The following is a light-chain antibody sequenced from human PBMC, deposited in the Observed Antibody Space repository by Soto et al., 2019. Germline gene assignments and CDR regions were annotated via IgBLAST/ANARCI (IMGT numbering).Light chain of an antibody. V-gene: IGKV1-39*01. Sequence: DIQMTQAPSSLSASVGDRVTITCRASESINRHLNWYQQQPGRVPKLLIYAASSLQYGVPSRFSGGGSGTDDTLMITSLQPEDFATSYCQQIYTALSLTFGRGTRLEIK. CDR1: ESINRH. J-gene: IGKJ5*01. CDR3: QQIYTALSLT. CDR2: AAS.